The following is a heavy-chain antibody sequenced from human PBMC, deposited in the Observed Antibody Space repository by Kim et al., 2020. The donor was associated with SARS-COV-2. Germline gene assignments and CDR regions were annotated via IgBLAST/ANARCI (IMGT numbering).Heavy chain of an antibody. D-gene: IGHD3-3*01. CDR2: T. J-gene: IGHJ5*02. Sequence: TYYNPSLRSRATISVDTSKSQFSLRINSVIAADTAVYYCARQYFYNYFDAWGQGVLVTVSS. CDR3: ARQYFYNYFDA. V-gene: IGHV4-39*07.